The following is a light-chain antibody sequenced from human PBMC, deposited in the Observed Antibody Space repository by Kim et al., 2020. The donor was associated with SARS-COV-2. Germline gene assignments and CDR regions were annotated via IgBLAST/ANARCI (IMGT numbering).Light chain of an antibody. Sequence: AVVGDRVTNTCRASQSISTWVAWYQQKPGKAPNRLIYKASILESGVPSRFRGSASGTDFTLTITSLQPDDFGTYYCQHYSAYPWTFGQGTKVDIK. CDR2: KAS. CDR1: QSISTW. CDR3: QHYSAYPWT. J-gene: IGKJ1*01. V-gene: IGKV1-5*03.